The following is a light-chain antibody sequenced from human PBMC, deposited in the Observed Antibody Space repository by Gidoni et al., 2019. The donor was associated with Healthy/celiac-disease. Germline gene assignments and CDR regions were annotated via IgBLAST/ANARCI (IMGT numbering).Light chain of an antibody. J-gene: IGKJ2*01. Sequence: DVVMTQSQLSLPVTLGQPASISCRSSQSLAYSDGHTYLNWFQQRTGQSPRRLIDKVSNRDSGVPDRFSGSGSGTDFTMKISRGEAEEVGVYYCMQGTHWPYTVGQGTKLEIK. CDR3: MQGTHWPYT. CDR2: KVS. CDR1: QSLAYSDGHTY. V-gene: IGKV2-30*01.